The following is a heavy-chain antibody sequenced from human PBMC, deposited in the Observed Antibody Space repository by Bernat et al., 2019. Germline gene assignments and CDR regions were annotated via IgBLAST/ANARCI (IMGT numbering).Heavy chain of an antibody. J-gene: IGHJ2*01. D-gene: IGHD6-6*01. V-gene: IGHV4-59*08. CDR3: ARHIWDGDSSSWYFDV. Sequence: QVQLQESGPGLVKPSETLSLTCTVSGGSISSYYWSWIRQPPGKGLEWIGYIYYSGSTNYNPSLKSRVTISVDTSKNQFSLMLTSVTAADTAVFYCARHIWDGDSSSWYFDVWGRGTLVSVFS. CDR1: GGSISSYY. CDR2: IYYSGST.